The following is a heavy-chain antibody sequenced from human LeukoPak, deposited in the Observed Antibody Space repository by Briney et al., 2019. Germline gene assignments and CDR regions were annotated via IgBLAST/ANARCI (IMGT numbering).Heavy chain of an antibody. V-gene: IGHV3-21*01. Sequence: GGSLRLSCAGSGFTFSNFAMSWVRQAPGKGLEWVSSVSSSSSYIYYADSVKGRFTISRDNAKNSLYLQMNSLRAEDTAVYYCARAHRLQGGSGYCDYWGQGTLVTVSS. J-gene: IGHJ4*02. CDR1: GFTFSNFA. CDR2: VSSSSSYI. D-gene: IGHD3-22*01. CDR3: ARAHRLQGGSGYCDY.